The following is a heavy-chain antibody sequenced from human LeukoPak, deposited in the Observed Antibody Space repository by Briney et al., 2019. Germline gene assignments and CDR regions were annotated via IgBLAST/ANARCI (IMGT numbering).Heavy chain of an antibody. V-gene: IGHV1-18*01. CDR2: ISTYNGNT. Sequence: ASVKVSCKASGYSFSSRNINWVRQAPGQGLEWMGWISTYNGNTNYAQKVQDRVIMTRDTSTSTAYMELRSLTSDDTAMYFCARDSSDHDYYYAMDVWGQGTTVTVSS. CDR3: ARDSSDHDYYYAMDV. D-gene: IGHD3-16*01. CDR1: GYSFSSRN. J-gene: IGHJ6*02.